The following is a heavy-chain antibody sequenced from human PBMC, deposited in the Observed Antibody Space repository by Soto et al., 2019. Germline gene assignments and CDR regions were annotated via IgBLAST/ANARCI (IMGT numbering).Heavy chain of an antibody. V-gene: IGHV3-9*01. CDR2: ISWNSGSI. Sequence: EVQLVESGGGLVQPGRSLRLSCAASGFTFDDYAMHWVRQAPGKGLEWVSGISWNSGSIGYAESVKGRFTISRDNAKNSLYLQMNSLRAEDTALYYCAKDRTSGYVAGYYFDYWGQGTLVTVSS. CDR1: GFTFDDYA. D-gene: IGHD5-12*01. J-gene: IGHJ4*02. CDR3: AKDRTSGYVAGYYFDY.